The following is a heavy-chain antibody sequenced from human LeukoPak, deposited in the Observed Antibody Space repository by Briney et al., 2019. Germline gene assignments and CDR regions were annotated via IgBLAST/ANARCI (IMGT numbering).Heavy chain of an antibody. CDR3: ARDYYDSSGYSPYNWFDP. CDR1: GGSFSGYY. J-gene: IGHJ5*02. V-gene: IGHV4-34*01. Sequence: PSETLSLTCAVYGGSFSGYYWSWTRQPPGKGLEWIGEINHSGSTNYNPSLKSRVTISVDTSKNQFSLKLSSVTAADTAVYYCARDYYDSSGYSPYNWFDPWGQGTLVTVSS. CDR2: INHSGST. D-gene: IGHD3-22*01.